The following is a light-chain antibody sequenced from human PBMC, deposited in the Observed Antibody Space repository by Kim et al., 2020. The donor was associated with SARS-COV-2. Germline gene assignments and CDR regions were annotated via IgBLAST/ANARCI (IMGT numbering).Light chain of an antibody. J-gene: IGKJ4*01. CDR1: QDISNS. Sequence: ASTGDRVTLTGRASQDISNSLAWYQQKPGKAPELLIYDAFTLQSGVSPRFSGSRSGTDFTLTISSLQSEDFATYYCQQHYIYPLTFGGGTKVDIK. CDR2: DAF. CDR3: QQHYIYPLT. V-gene: IGKV1-8*01.